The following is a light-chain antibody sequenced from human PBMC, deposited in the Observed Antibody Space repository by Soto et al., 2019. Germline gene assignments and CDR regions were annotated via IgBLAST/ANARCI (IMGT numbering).Light chain of an antibody. V-gene: IGKV1-5*03. CDR1: QSISSW. J-gene: IGKJ1*01. CDR2: KAS. CDR3: QQYNSYSWT. Sequence: DIQMTQSPSTLSASVGDRVTITCRASQSISSWLAWYQQKPGKAPKLLIYKASSLESGVPSRFSGSRSGTEFTLTISRLQPDDFATYYCQQYNSYSWTFGQGTKVEIK.